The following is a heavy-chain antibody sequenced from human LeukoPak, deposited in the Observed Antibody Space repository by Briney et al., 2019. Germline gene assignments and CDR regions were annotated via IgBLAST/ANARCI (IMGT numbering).Heavy chain of an antibody. J-gene: IGHJ3*02. CDR1: GFTFSRYA. D-gene: IGHD1-26*01. CDR2: ISGSCGST. CDR3: AKCHCGGSYAGPDAFDI. Sequence: GGSLRLPCAASGFTFSRYAMSWVRQAPGKGLEWVSPISGSCGSTYYADSVKGRFAIARDNTKNTKYQQMNSLKAEDTAVYYWAKCHCGGSYAGPDAFDIWGQGTMVTVSS. V-gene: IGHV3-23*01.